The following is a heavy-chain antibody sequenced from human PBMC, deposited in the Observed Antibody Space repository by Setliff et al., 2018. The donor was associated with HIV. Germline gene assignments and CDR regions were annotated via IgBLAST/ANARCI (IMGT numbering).Heavy chain of an antibody. V-gene: IGHV4-34*01. D-gene: IGHD3-22*01. CDR3: ARGPRITLIEVVTSDYYYGMDV. J-gene: IGHJ6*02. Sequence: PSETLSLTCAVNGGAFSGYYWSWIRQPPGKGLEWIGEINHSGSTNYNPSLKSRVTISVDASKNHFSLKVSSVTAADTAVYYCARGPRITLIEVVTSDYYYGMDVWGQGTTVTVS. CDR2: INHSGST. CDR1: GGAFSGYY.